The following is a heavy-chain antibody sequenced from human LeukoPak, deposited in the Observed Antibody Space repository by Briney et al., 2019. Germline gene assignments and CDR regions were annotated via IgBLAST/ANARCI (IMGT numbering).Heavy chain of an antibody. CDR3: AKDLSRAVAADWFDP. CDR2: ISDSGGST. J-gene: IGHJ5*02. CDR1: GFTFSNYD. D-gene: IGHD6-19*01. Sequence: QPGGSLRLSCAASGFTFSNYDMSWGRQAPGKGLEWVSSISDSGGSTYYADSVKGRLTISRDNSKNTLYLQMTNLRAADTAVYYCAKDLSRAVAADWFDPWDQGSLVTVSS. V-gene: IGHV3-23*01.